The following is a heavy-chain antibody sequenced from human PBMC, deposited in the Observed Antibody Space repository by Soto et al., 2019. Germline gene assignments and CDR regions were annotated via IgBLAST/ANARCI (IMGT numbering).Heavy chain of an antibody. Sequence: SETLSLTCTVSGGSISTSSYYWAWIRQPPGKGLEWIGSVYYSGTTYYNPSLKSRVTISADTSNNQFSLKLNYVTASDTAMYYCATSYSSSFDPWGQGTLVTVSS. CDR2: VYYSGTT. D-gene: IGHD6-6*01. CDR3: ATSYSSSFDP. CDR1: GGSISTSSYY. J-gene: IGHJ5*02. V-gene: IGHV4-39*07.